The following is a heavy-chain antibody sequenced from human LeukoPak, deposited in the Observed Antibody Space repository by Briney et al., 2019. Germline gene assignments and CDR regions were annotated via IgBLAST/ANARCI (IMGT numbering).Heavy chain of an antibody. Sequence: GRSLRLSCTASGFTFGDYAMSWVRQAPGKGLKWVGFIRSKAYGGTTEYAASVKGRFTISRDDSKSIAYLQMNSLKTEDTAVYYCTRDTWEDYGDYGFDYWGQGTLVTVSA. CDR3: TRDTWEDYGDYGFDY. D-gene: IGHD4-17*01. J-gene: IGHJ4*02. CDR1: GFTFGDYA. CDR2: IRSKAYGGTT. V-gene: IGHV3-49*04.